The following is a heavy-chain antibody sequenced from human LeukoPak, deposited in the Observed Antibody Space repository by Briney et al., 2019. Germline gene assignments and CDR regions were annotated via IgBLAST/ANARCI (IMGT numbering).Heavy chain of an antibody. V-gene: IGHV1-58*01. J-gene: IGHJ4*02. CDR2: IIVGSGTT. D-gene: IGHD6-13*01. CDR3: ARATRGSSWYLDY. CDR1: GFTFSTSA. Sequence: SVKVSCKASGFTFSTSAVQWVRQARGQRLEWIGWIIVGSGTTNYAQSLQGRLTITRDMSTSTAYMELRSLRSDDTAVYYCARATRGSSWYLDYWGQGTLVTVSS.